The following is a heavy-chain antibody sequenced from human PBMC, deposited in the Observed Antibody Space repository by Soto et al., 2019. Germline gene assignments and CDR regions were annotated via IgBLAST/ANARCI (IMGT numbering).Heavy chain of an antibody. CDR2: IDWDDDK. Sequence: SGPTLVNPTQTLTLTCTFSGFSLSTSGMCVSWIRQPPGKALEWLALIDWDDDKYYSTSLKTRLTISKDTSKNQVVLTMTNMDPVDTATYYCARMGRGYCSGGSCPTYYYYGMDVWGQGTTVTVSS. D-gene: IGHD2-15*01. J-gene: IGHJ6*02. V-gene: IGHV2-70*01. CDR1: GFSLSTSGMC. CDR3: ARMGRGYCSGGSCPTYYYYGMDV.